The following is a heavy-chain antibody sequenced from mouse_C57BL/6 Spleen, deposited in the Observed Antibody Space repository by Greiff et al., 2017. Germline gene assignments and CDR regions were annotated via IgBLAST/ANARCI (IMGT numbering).Heavy chain of an antibody. CDR2: IYPGDGDT. D-gene: IGHD1-1*01. J-gene: IGHJ1*03. CDR3: ARDGYGSSHWYFDV. CDR1: GYAFSSSW. Sequence: QVQLQQSGPELVKPGASVKISCKASGYAFSSSWMNWVKQRPGKGLEWIGRIYPGDGDTNYNGKFKGKATLTADKSSSTAYMQLSSLTSEDSAVYFCARDGYGSSHWYFDVWGTGTTVTVSS. V-gene: IGHV1-82*01.